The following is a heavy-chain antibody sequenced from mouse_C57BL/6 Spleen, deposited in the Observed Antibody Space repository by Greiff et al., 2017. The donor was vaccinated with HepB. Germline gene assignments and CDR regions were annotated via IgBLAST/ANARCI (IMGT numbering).Heavy chain of an antibody. D-gene: IGHD1-1*01. J-gene: IGHJ4*01. V-gene: IGHV1-52*01. CDR2: IDPSDSET. CDR3: ARLYGSSYYAMDY. Sequence: QVQLQQPGAELVRPGSSVKLSCKASGYTFTSYWMHWVKQRPIQGLEWIGNIDPSDSETDYNQKFKDKATLTVDKSSSTAYMQLSSLTSEDSAVYYCARLYGSSYYAMDYWGQGTSVTVSS. CDR1: GYTFTSYW.